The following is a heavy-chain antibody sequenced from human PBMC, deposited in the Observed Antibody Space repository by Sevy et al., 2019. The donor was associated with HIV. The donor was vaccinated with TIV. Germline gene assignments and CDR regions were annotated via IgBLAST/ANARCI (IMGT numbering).Heavy chain of an antibody. CDR1: GDTLIELS. J-gene: IGHJ4*02. CDR3: ATSRYYDGHANFDF. CDR2: FDPHAAET. Sequence: ASVKVSCKIFGDTLIELSMHWVRQTPGNGLEWMGGFDPHAAETIYARKFQGRVIMTEDTSTDTAYMDLSSLISEDMAVYYCATSRYYDGHANFDFWGQGTLVTVSS. D-gene: IGHD3-10*01. V-gene: IGHV1-24*01.